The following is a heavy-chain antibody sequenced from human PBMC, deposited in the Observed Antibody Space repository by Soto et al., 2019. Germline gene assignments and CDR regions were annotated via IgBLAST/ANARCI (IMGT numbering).Heavy chain of an antibody. D-gene: IGHD3-9*01. CDR3: ARHYDILTGHPNNWFDP. CDR2: IYYSGST. CDR1: GGSISSYY. Sequence: PSETLSLTCTVSGGSISSYYWSWIRQPPGKGLEWIGYIYYSGSTNYNPSLKSRVTISVDTSKNQFSLKLNSVTAADTAVYYCARHYDILTGHPNNWFDPWGKGTLVTVSS. J-gene: IGHJ5*02. V-gene: IGHV4-59*01.